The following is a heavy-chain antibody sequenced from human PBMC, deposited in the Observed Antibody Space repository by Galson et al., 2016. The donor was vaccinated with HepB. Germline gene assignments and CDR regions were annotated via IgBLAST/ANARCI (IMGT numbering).Heavy chain of an antibody. CDR2: IYSGGDT. CDR3: ARDPPSVATGTWA. CDR1: GLTVYNNY. D-gene: IGHD3-9*01. Sequence: SLRLSCAASGLTVYNNYMSWVRQAPGKGLECISLIYSGGDTVYADSVKGRFTLSRDHSKTTVYLQMNSLRVEDTAVYYCARDPPSVATGTWAWGQGTQVTVSS. V-gene: IGHV3-66*01. J-gene: IGHJ5*02.